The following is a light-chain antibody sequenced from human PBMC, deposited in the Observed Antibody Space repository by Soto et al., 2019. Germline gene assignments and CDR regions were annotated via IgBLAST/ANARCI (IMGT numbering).Light chain of an antibody. Sequence: QSALTQPASVSGSPGQSITISCTGTSSDVGGYIYVSWYQQHPGKAPKLMIYDVSNRPSGVSNLFSGSKSGNTASLTISGVQAEDEADYYCSSYTSSCTLVFGGGTKLTVL. CDR3: SSYTSSCTLV. CDR2: DVS. V-gene: IGLV2-14*01. J-gene: IGLJ2*01. CDR1: SSDVGGYIY.